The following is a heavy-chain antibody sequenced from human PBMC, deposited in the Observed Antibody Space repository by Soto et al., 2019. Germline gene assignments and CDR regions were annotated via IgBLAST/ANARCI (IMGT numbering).Heavy chain of an antibody. V-gene: IGHV4-59*01. D-gene: IGHD5-12*01. CDR1: CGSISSYY. J-gene: IGHJ4*02. Sequence: SETLSLTCTVSCGSISSYYWSLIRQPPGKGLEWIGYIYYSGSTNFNPSLKSRVSISVDTSKRQFSLELSSVTAADTAVYYCATDSGGGFDRFFDSWGQGTLVTVSS. CDR2: IYYSGST. CDR3: ATDSGGGFDRFFDS.